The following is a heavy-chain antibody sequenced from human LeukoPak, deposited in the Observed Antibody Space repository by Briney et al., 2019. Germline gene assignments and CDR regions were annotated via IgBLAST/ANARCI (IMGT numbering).Heavy chain of an antibody. CDR2: IGTAGDT. CDR3: ARGSFGGAVLH. V-gene: IGHV3-13*01. CDR1: GFTFDNSA. Sequence: GGSLRLSCAASGFTFDNSAMHWVRQATGKGLEWVSVIGTAGDTYYPGSVKGRFIISRENAKNSLYLQMNSLRAGDTAVYYCARGSFGGAVLHWGQGTLVTVSS. J-gene: IGHJ4*02. D-gene: IGHD3-16*01.